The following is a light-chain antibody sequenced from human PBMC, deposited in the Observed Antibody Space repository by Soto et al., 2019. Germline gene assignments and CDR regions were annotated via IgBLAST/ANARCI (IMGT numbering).Light chain of an antibody. V-gene: IGKV1-9*01. CDR3: QQLNSYPRT. Sequence: DIQLTQSPSFLSASVGDRVTITCRASQDVNSYLAWYQQKPGKAPKLLIYAASALQSGVSSRFSGSGFGTQFTLTISSLQPEDFASYYCQQLNSYPRTFGQGTKLEIK. CDR2: AAS. CDR1: QDVNSY. J-gene: IGKJ2*01.